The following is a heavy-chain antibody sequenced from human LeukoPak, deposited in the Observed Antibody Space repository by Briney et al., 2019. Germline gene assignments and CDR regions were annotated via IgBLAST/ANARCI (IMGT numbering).Heavy chain of an antibody. D-gene: IGHD3-10*01. CDR1: GYSISSGYY. J-gene: IGHJ4*02. CDR3: ARVQLLWFGELLSYYFDY. CDR2: IYHSGST. Sequence: PSETLSLTCTVSGYSISSGYYWGWIRQPPGKGLEWIGNIYHSGSTYYNPSLKSRVTISVDTSKNQFSLKLSSVTAADTAVYYCARVQLLWFGELLSYYFDYWGQGTLVTVSS. V-gene: IGHV4-38-2*02.